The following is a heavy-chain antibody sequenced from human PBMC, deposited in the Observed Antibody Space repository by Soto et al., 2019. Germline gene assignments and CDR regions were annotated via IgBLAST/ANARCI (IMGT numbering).Heavy chain of an antibody. J-gene: IGHJ4*02. V-gene: IGHV3-33*01. CDR1: GFTFSSYG. Sequence: QVQLVESGGGVVQPGRSLRLSCAASGFTFSSYGMHWVRQAPGKGLEWVAVIWYDGSNKYYADSVKGRFTISRDNSKNTLYLQMNCLRAEDTAVYYCARDTIPFPYSSSSLGGWGQGTLVTVSS. CDR2: IWYDGSNK. D-gene: IGHD6-6*01. CDR3: ARDTIPFPYSSSSLGG.